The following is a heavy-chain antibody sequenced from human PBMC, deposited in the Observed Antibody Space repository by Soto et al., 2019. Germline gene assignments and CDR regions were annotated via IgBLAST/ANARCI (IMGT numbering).Heavy chain of an antibody. D-gene: IGHD3-22*01. Sequence: SVKVSCKASRGTFSSYTSSWVRQAPGQRLELMGRIIPILGIANYAQKFQGRVTITADKSTSTAYMELSSLRSEDTAVYYCAREREAFLYYDGSGSDAFDFRGRRT. V-gene: IGHV1-69*04. CDR2: IIPILGIA. CDR1: RGTFSSYT. CDR3: AREREAFLYYDGSGSDAFDF. J-gene: IGHJ3*01.